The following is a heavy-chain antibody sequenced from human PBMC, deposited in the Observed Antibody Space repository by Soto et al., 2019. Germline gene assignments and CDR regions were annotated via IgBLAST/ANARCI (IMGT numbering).Heavy chain of an antibody. Sequence: EVQLVESGGGLVQPGGSLRLSCAASGFTFSSYDMHWVRQATGKGLEWVSAIGTAGDTYYPGSVKGRFTISRENAKNSLYLQMNSLRAEDTAVYYCSRASTTLNGLPDYWGQGTLVTVSS. CDR3: SRASTTLNGLPDY. CDR2: IGTAGDT. D-gene: IGHD4-17*01. CDR1: GFTFSSYD. J-gene: IGHJ4*02. V-gene: IGHV3-13*01.